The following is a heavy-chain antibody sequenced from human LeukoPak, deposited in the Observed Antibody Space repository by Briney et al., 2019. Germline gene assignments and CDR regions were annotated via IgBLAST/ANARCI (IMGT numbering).Heavy chain of an antibody. D-gene: IGHD3-22*01. CDR2: INPNSGGT. V-gene: IGHV1-2*06. CDR1: GYTFTGYY. Sequence: GASVKVSCKASGYTFTGYYMHWVRQAPGQGLEWMGRINPNSGGTNYAQKFQGRVTMTRDTSISTAYLQWSSLKASDTAMYYCARLRAPGVIRGINWFDPWGQGTLVTVSS. J-gene: IGHJ5*02. CDR3: ARLRAPGVIRGINWFDP.